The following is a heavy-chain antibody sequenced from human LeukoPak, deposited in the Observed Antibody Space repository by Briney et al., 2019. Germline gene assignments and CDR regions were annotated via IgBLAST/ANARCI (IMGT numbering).Heavy chain of an antibody. CDR2: ISYDGSNK. D-gene: IGHD3-10*01. V-gene: IGHV3-30-3*01. CDR1: GFTFSRYA. Sequence: GGSLRLSCAASGFTFSRYAMHWVREAPGKGVEWVAVISYDGSNKYYADSVKGRFTISRDNSKNTLYLQMNSLRAEDTAVYYCARDGRSVRGVIIGWFDPWGQGTLVTVSS. CDR3: ARDGRSVRGVIIGWFDP. J-gene: IGHJ5*02.